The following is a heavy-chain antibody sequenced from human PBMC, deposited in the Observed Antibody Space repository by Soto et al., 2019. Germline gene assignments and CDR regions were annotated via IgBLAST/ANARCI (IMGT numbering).Heavy chain of an antibody. V-gene: IGHV3-64D*06. Sequence: GGSLSLSCSASGFTFSSYAMHWVRQAPGKGLEYVSAISSNGGSTYYADSVKGRFTISRDNSKNTLYLQMSSLRAEDTAVYYCVKGNYYGSGSIDYCYYGMDVWGQGTTVTVSS. CDR1: GFTFSSYA. D-gene: IGHD3-10*01. J-gene: IGHJ6*02. CDR3: VKGNYYGSGSIDYCYYGMDV. CDR2: ISSNGGST.